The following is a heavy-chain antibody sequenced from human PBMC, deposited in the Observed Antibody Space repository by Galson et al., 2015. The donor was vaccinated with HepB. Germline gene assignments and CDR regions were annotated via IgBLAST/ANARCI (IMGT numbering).Heavy chain of an antibody. V-gene: IGHV3-23*01. CDR2: ISSGGDIS. D-gene: IGHD1-1*01. CDR3: ARATWRDKEWPIFDS. Sequence: SLRLSCAASGFSLRNYAMAWVRQAPGKGLEWVLIISSGGDISSSYVDSVRGRFIVSKENSRNTAYLQMSSLRVDDTAIYYCARATWRDKEWPIFDSWGQGTLVTVSS. J-gene: IGHJ4*02. CDR1: GFSLRNYA.